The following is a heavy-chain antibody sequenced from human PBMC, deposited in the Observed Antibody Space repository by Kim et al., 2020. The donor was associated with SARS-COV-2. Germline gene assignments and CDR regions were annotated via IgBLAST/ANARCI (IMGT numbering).Heavy chain of an antibody. CDR3: GRGGYGGNGMDV. V-gene: IGHV1-46*01. J-gene: IGHJ6*02. Sequence: SDAQKFQGKVTMTRDTFTSTVYMELSSLRSEDTAVYYCGRGGYGGNGMDVWGQGTTVTVSS. D-gene: IGHD4-17*01.